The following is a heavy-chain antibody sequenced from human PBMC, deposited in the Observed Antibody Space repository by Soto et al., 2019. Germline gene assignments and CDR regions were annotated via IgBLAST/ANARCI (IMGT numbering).Heavy chain of an antibody. CDR1: GASISRIGFH. D-gene: IGHD3-10*01. CDR2: IYDAGTT. J-gene: IGHJ4*02. CDR3: ARRGSGHTFDY. Sequence: QLQLQESGPGLVKPSETLSLTCAVSGASISRIGFHWGWIRQPPGQGLEWIGSIYDAGTTFYNSSLKSRVTIPADTSKNHFSLKLTSVTAADTAVYYCARRGSGHTFDYWGRGTLVTVSS. V-gene: IGHV4-39*01.